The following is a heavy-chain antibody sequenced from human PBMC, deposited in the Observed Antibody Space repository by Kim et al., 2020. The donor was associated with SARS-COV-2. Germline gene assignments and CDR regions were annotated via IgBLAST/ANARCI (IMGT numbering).Heavy chain of an antibody. J-gene: IGHJ4*02. V-gene: IGHV4-59*01. CDR3: ARGPYTGSDYFDF. CDR1: GDSISSYY. Sequence: SDTLSLTCTVSGDSISSYYWSWIRQPPGKGLEWIGYFYSSGSTNYNPSLKSRVTISVDTSKNQFSLKLSSVTAADTAIYYCARGPYTGSDYFDFWGQGTL. CDR2: FYSSGST. D-gene: IGHD1-26*01.